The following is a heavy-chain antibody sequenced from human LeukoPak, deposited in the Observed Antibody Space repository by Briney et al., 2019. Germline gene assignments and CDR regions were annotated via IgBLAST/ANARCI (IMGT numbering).Heavy chain of an antibody. Sequence: ASVKVSCKASGYTFTGYYMHWVRQAPGQGLEWMGWINPNRRGTNYAQKFQGRVTMTRDTSISTAYMELSRLRSDDTAVYYCARDRGTSRGITGTKREAYGGLDPWGQGTLVTVSS. CDR3: ARDRGTSRGITGTKREAYGGLDP. V-gene: IGHV1-2*02. CDR1: GYTFTGYY. J-gene: IGHJ5*02. CDR2: INPNRRGT. D-gene: IGHD1-7*01.